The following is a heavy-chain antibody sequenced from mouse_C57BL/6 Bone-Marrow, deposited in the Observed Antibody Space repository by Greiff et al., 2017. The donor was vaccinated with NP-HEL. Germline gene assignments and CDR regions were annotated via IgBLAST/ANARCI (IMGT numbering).Heavy chain of an antibody. CDR2: IRLKSVNYAT. CDR1: GFTFSNYW. D-gene: IGHD1-1*01. V-gene: IGHV6-3*01. CDR3: TIYYGSSYGFAY. J-gene: IGHJ3*01. Sequence: EVKLEESGGGLVQPGGSMKLSCVASGFTFSNYWMNWVRQSPEKGLEWVAQIRLKSVNYATHYAESVKGRFTISRDDSKSSVYLQMNNSRAEDTGIYYCTIYYGSSYGFAYWGQGTLVTVSA.